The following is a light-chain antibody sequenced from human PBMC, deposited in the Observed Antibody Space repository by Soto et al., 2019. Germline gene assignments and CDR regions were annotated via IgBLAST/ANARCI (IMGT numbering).Light chain of an antibody. Sequence: QSVLTQPASVSGSPGQSITISCTGTSSDVGGYNFVFWYQQHPGKAPKLMIYDVSNRPSGVSNRFSGCKSGNTASLTISGFQAEDEADYYCSSYTSSSTVVFGGGTQLTVL. J-gene: IGLJ2*01. CDR1: SSDVGGYNF. V-gene: IGLV2-14*01. CDR3: SSYTSSSTVV. CDR2: DVS.